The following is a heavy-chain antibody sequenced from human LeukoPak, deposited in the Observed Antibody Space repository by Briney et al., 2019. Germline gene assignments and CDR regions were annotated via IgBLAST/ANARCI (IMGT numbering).Heavy chain of an antibody. Sequence: GGSLRLSCAASGFTFSSYSMNWVRQAPGKGLEWVSYISGSSSTIYYADSVKGRFTISRDNAKNSLYLQMNSLRAEDTAVYYCVRDPGSYAYFDYWGQGTLVTVSS. V-gene: IGHV3-48*01. CDR2: ISGSSSTI. CDR1: GFTFSSYS. J-gene: IGHJ4*02. CDR3: VRDPGSYAYFDY. D-gene: IGHD3-16*01.